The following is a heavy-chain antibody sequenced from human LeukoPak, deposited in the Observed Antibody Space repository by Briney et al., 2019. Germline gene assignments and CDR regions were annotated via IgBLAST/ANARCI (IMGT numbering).Heavy chain of an antibody. D-gene: IGHD5-12*01. J-gene: IGHJ4*02. V-gene: IGHV4-34*01. CDR1: GGSFSGYY. Sequence: PSETLSLTCAVYGGSFSGYYWSWIRQPPGKGLEWIGEINHSGSTNYNPSLRSRITMSVDTPKKEISLKLSSVTAADTAVYYCARGGLGYNFVDFWGQGSLVTVSS. CDR3: ARGGLGYNFVDF. CDR2: INHSGST.